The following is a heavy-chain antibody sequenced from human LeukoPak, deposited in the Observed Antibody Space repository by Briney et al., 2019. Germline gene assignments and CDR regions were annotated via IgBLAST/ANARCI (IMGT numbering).Heavy chain of an antibody. D-gene: IGHD3-10*01. V-gene: IGHV5-51*01. CDR2: IYPGDSDT. CDR3: ARVQDDSGSYSYFDY. J-gene: IGHJ4*02. CDR1: GYSFTSYW. Sequence: GESLKISCKGSGYSFTSYWIGWVRQMPGKGLEWMGIIYPGDSDTRSSPSFQGQVTISADKFISTAYLQWSSLKASDTAMYYCARVQDDSGSYSYFDYWGQGTLVTVSS.